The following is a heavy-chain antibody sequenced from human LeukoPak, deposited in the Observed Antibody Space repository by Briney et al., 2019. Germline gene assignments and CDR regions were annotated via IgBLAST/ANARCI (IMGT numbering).Heavy chain of an antibody. Sequence: KPSETLSLTCAVYGGSFSGYYLSWIRQPPGKGLEWIGEINHSGSTNYNPSLKSRVTISVDTSKNQFSLKLSSVTAADTAVYYCARDFSYGDSNYWGQGTLVTVSS. D-gene: IGHD4-17*01. CDR3: ARDFSYGDSNY. CDR1: GGSFSGYY. V-gene: IGHV4-34*01. J-gene: IGHJ4*02. CDR2: INHSGST.